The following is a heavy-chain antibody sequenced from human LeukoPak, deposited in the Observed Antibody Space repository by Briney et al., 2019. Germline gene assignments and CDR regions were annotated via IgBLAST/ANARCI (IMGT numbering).Heavy chain of an antibody. CDR1: GGSISSSSYY. J-gene: IGHJ5*02. Sequence: SETLSLTCTVSGGSISSSSYYWGWIRQPPGKGLEWIGSIYYSGSTYYNPPLKSRVTISVDTSKNQFSLKLSSVTAADTAVYYCARPSSIAADNWFDPWGQGTLVTVSS. CDR2: IYYSGST. D-gene: IGHD6-13*01. V-gene: IGHV4-39*01. CDR3: ARPSSIAADNWFDP.